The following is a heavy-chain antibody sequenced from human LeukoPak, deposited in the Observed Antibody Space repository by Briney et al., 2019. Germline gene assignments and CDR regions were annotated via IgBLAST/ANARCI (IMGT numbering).Heavy chain of an antibody. CDR3: ARDNDYVWGSYGLDY. Sequence: SETLSLTCTVSGDSISSRTYYWGWIRQPPGKGLGWIGSIYYSGSTYYNPSLKIRVTISVDTSKNQFSLKLSSVTAADTAVYYCARDNDYVWGSYGLDYWGQGTLVTVSS. V-gene: IGHV4-39*07. CDR1: GDSISSRTYY. J-gene: IGHJ4*02. CDR2: IYYSGST. D-gene: IGHD3-16*01.